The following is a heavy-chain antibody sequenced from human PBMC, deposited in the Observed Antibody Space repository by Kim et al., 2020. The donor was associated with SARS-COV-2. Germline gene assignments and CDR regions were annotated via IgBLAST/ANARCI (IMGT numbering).Heavy chain of an antibody. D-gene: IGHD3-10*01. J-gene: IGHJ3*02. CDR1: GGSLSPYY. Sequence: SETLSLTCIVSGGSLSPYYWSWIRQPPGKGLEWIGYAHYSGRANYSPSLKSRVAISVDTSKNHFSLNLTCVTAADTAKFFCARFQHGSGSYLDPFDIWGQGTLVTVSS. V-gene: IGHV4-59*01. CDR2: AHYSGRA. CDR3: ARFQHGSGSYLDPFDI.